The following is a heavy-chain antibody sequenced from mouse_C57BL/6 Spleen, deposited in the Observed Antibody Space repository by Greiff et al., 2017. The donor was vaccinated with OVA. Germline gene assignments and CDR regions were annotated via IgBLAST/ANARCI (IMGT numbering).Heavy chain of an antibody. V-gene: IGHV3-6*01. Sequence: EVQLQESGPGLVKPSQSLSLTCSVTGYSITSGYYWNWIRQFPGNKLEWMGYISYDGSNNYNPSLKNRISITRDTSKNQFFLKLNSVTTEDTATYYCAREGSSGHGDFDYWGQGTTLTVSS. J-gene: IGHJ2*01. CDR3: AREGSSGHGDFDY. CDR2: ISYDGSN. CDR1: GYSITSGYY. D-gene: IGHD3-2*02.